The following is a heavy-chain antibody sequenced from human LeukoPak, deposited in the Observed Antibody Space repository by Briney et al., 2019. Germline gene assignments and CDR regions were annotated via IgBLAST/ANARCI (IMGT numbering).Heavy chain of an antibody. J-gene: IGHJ4*02. V-gene: IGHV3-48*03. D-gene: IGHD6-13*01. Sequence: PGGSLRLSCAASEFTFSSYEMNWVRQAPGKGLEWVSYISSSGSTIYYADSVKGRFTISRDNAKNSLYLQMNSLRAQDTPVYYCASTIEIAAAGTGSFDYWGQGTLVTVSS. CDR1: EFTFSSYE. CDR3: ASTIEIAAAGTGSFDY. CDR2: ISSSGSTI.